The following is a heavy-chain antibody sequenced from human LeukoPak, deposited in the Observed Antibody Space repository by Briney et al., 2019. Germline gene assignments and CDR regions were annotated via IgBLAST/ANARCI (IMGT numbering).Heavy chain of an antibody. D-gene: IGHD3-10*01. Sequence: SETLSLTCTVSGGSISSYYWSWIRQPAGKGLEWIGRIYTSGSTNYNPSLKSRVTMSVDTSKNQFSLKLSSVTAADTAVYYCARSSMDRGVIAQFDYWGQGTLVTVSS. V-gene: IGHV4-4*07. CDR3: ARSSMDRGVIAQFDY. CDR1: GGSISSYY. CDR2: IYTSGST. J-gene: IGHJ4*02.